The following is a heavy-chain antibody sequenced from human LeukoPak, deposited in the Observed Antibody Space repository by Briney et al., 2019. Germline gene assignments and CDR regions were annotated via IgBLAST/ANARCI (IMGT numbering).Heavy chain of an antibody. V-gene: IGHV4-39*01. Sequence: PSETLSLTCTVSGGSISSSSYYWGWIRQPPGKGLEWIGSIYYSGSTYYNPSLKSRVTISVDTSKNQFSLKLSSVTAADTAVYYCAGLPIYYDFWSGYYHDAFDIWGQGTMVTVSS. CDR2: IYYSGST. CDR3: AGLPIYYDFWSGYYHDAFDI. J-gene: IGHJ3*02. D-gene: IGHD3-3*01. CDR1: GGSISSSSYY.